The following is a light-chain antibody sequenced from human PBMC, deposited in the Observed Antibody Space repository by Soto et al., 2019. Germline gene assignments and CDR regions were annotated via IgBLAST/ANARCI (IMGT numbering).Light chain of an antibody. Sequence: QSALTQPPSASGSPGQSVTISCTATSSDVGGYNYVSWYQQHPGKAPKLMIYEVNKRPSGVPDRFSGSRSGNTASLTVSGLQAEDEGDYYCSSHSVTSHVVFGGGTKLTVL. CDR1: SSDVGGYNY. CDR2: EVN. V-gene: IGLV2-8*01. J-gene: IGLJ2*01. CDR3: SSHSVTSHVV.